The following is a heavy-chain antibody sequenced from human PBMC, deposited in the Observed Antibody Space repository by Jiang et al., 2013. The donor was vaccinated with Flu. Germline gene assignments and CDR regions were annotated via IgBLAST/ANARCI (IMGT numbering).Heavy chain of an antibody. CDR3: ARLRTGHWYFDL. J-gene: IGHJ2*01. D-gene: IGHD1-1*01. CDR2: IYPGDSDT. V-gene: IGHV5-51*01. Sequence: EWMGIIYPGDSDTRYSPSFQGQVTISADKSISTAYLQWSSLKASDTAMYYCARLRTGHWYFDLWGRGTLVTVSS.